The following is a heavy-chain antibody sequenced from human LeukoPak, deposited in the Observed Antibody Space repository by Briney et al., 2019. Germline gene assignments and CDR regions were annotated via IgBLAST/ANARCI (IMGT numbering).Heavy chain of an antibody. V-gene: IGHV5-51*01. Sequence: GGALQISLQGAGYGFTSYRMGWGGPGPGKGAEGRGIIYPGDSHTRYSPSFQGQVTISADKSISTAYLQWSSLKASDTAMYYCARPNDVDYYYGMDVWGQGTTVTVSS. CDR3: ARPNDVDYYYGMDV. CDR1: GYGFTSYR. CDR2: IYPGDSHT. J-gene: IGHJ6*02.